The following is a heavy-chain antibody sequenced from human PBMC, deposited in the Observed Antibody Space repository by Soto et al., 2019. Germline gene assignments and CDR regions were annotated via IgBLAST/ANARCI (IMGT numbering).Heavy chain of an antibody. CDR1: GGSFSGYY. J-gene: IGHJ4*02. V-gene: IGHV4-34*01. CDR2: INHSGST. D-gene: IGHD4-17*01. Sequence: PSETLSLTCAVYGGSFSGYYWSWIRQPPGKGLEWIGEINHSGSTNYNPSLKSRVTISVDTSKNQFSLKLSSVTAADTAVYYCARQSDYLSYWGQGTLVTVSS. CDR3: ARQSDYLSY.